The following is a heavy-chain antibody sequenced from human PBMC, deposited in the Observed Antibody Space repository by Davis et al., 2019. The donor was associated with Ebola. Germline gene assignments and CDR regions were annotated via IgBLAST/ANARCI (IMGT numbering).Heavy chain of an antibody. Sequence: GESLKISCAASGFTFSSYGMHWVRQAPGKGLEWVAFIRYDGSNKYYADSVKGRFTISRDNSKNTLYLQMNSLRAEDTAVYYCTKDAVDTAMVTDHYYYMDVWGKGTTVTVSS. D-gene: IGHD5-18*01. CDR2: IRYDGSNK. CDR3: TKDAVDTAMVTDHYYYMDV. V-gene: IGHV3-30*02. CDR1: GFTFSSYG. J-gene: IGHJ6*03.